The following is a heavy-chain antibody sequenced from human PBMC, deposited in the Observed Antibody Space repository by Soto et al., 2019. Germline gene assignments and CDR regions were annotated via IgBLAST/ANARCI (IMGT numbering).Heavy chain of an antibody. CDR1: GFTFSSYA. CDR2: ISGIGGTT. V-gene: IGHV3-23*04. J-gene: IGHJ4*02. CDR3: ARNCGGDCYTKVDY. D-gene: IGHD2-21*02. Sequence: EVQLVESGGGLVQPGGSLRLSCAASGFTFSSYAMSWVRQAPGRGLEWVSAISGIGGTTYYVDYVRGLFTVSRDNSRDTLYLKRNSLRADDTALYYCARNCGGDCYTKVDYWGQGTLVTVSS.